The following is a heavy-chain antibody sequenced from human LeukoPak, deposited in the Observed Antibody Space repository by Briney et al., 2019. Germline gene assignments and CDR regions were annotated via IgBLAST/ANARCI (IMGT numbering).Heavy chain of an antibody. CDR1: EFTFGGYG. V-gene: IGHV3-48*01. D-gene: IGHD3-10*01. Sequence: GGPLRLSCEAFEFTFGGYGMMWVGRAPGRGWGGVSYISSSNTTIHYADSVKGRFTISRDNSENTLYLQMNSLRAEDTAVYYCAKGTMVRGVNYDYWGQGTLVTVSS. J-gene: IGHJ4*02. CDR2: ISSSNTTI. CDR3: AKGTMVRGVNYDY.